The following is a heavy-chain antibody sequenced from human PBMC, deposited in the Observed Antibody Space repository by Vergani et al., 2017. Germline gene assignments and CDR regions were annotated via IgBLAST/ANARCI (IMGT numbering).Heavy chain of an antibody. CDR2: IIPIFGTA. D-gene: IGHD3-10*01. CDR3: AGGITMVRGGLLDYYYYMDV. CDR1: GGTFSSYA. Sequence: QVQLVQSGAEVKKPGSSVKVSCKASGGTFSSYAISWVRQAPGQGLEWMGGIIPIFGTANYAQKFQGRVTITADESTSTAYMELSSLRSEDTAVYYCAGGITMVRGGLLDYYYYMDVWGKGTTVTVSS. J-gene: IGHJ6*03. V-gene: IGHV1-69*01.